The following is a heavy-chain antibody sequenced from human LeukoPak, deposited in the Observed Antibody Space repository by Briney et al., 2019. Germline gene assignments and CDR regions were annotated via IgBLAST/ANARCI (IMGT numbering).Heavy chain of an antibody. D-gene: IGHD2-15*01. Sequence: PSETLSLTCAVYGGSFSGYYWSWIRQPPGKGLEWIGEINHSGSTNYNPSLKSRVTISVDTSKNQFSLKLSSVTAADTAVYYCARGRIQSYYYYYGMDVCGQGTTVTVSS. V-gene: IGHV4-34*01. CDR2: INHSGST. CDR1: GGSFSGYY. CDR3: ARGRIQSYYYYYGMDV. J-gene: IGHJ6*02.